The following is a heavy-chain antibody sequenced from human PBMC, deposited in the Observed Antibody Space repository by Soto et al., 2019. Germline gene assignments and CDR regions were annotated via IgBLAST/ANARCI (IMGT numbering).Heavy chain of an antibody. CDR1: GGTFSSYA. CDR2: IIPIFGTA. Sequence: QVQLVQSGAEVKKPGSSVKVSCKASGGTFSSYAISWVRQAPGQGLEWMGGIIPIFGTANYAQKFQGRVTITADKSTSTAYMELSSLRSEDTAVYYCARSIFLGARETGIAVAGNWFGPWGQGTLVTVSS. D-gene: IGHD6-19*01. V-gene: IGHV1-69*06. J-gene: IGHJ5*02. CDR3: ARSIFLGARETGIAVAGNWFGP.